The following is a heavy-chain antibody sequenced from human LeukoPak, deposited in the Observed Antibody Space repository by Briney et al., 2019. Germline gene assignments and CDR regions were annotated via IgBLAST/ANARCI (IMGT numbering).Heavy chain of an antibody. CDR3: ARGPCSSANCYWSLDH. CDR2: IYYSGST. CDR1: GGSISSYY. V-gene: IGHV4-59*08. J-gene: IGHJ5*02. Sequence: SETLSLTCTVSGGSISSYYWSWIRQPPGRGLEWIGYIYYSGSTNYNPSLKSRVTISVDTSKNQFSLKLSSVTAADTAVYYCARGPCSSANCYWSLDHWGQGTLVTVSS. D-gene: IGHD2-2*01.